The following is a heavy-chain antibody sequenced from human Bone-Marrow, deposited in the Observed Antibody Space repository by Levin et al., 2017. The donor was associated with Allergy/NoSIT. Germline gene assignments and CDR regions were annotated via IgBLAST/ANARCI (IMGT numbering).Heavy chain of an antibody. CDR2: ISGSGGST. Sequence: GESLKISCAASGFTFSSYAMSWVRQAPGKGLEWVSAISGSGGSTYYADSVKGRFTISRDNSKNTLYLQMNSLRAEDTAVYYCAKWVAVVGFDYWGQGTLVTVSS. CDR3: AKWVAVVGFDY. D-gene: IGHD6-19*01. J-gene: IGHJ4*02. V-gene: IGHV3-23*01. CDR1: GFTFSSYA.